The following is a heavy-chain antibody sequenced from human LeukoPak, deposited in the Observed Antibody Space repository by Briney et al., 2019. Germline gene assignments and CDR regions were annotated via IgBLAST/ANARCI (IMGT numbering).Heavy chain of an antibody. CDR1: GGTFSSYA. CDR3: ARVGYSSGCYDY. Sequence: SVKVSCKASGGTFSSYAISWVRQAPGQGLEWMGGIIPIFGTANYAQKFQGRVTITADKSTSTAYMELSSLRSEDTAVYYCARVGYSSGCYDYWGQGTLVTVSS. V-gene: IGHV1-69*06. D-gene: IGHD6-19*01. CDR2: IIPIFGTA. J-gene: IGHJ4*02.